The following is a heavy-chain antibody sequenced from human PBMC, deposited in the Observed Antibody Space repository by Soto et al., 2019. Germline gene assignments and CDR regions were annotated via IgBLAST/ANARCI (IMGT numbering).Heavy chain of an antibody. Sequence: GASVKVSCKASGYTFTSYGISWVRQAPGQGLEWMGWISGYNGNTNYAQKVQGRVTMTTDTSTSTADMELRSLRSDDTAVYYCARVVVVPAAMYGYYYYYGMDVWG. V-gene: IGHV1-18*01. CDR1: GYTFTSYG. CDR3: ARVVVVPAAMYGYYYYYGMDV. CDR2: ISGYNGNT. J-gene: IGHJ6*02. D-gene: IGHD2-2*01.